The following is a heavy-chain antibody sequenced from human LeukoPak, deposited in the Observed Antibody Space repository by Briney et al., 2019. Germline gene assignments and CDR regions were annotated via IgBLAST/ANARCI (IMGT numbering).Heavy chain of an antibody. V-gene: IGHV4-34*01. CDR2: INHSGST. CDR3: ARVGRSAVDY. Sequence: SETPFLTLAGYGGALWCYHWNRIPQPPRKGPEWIGEINHSGSTYYNPSLKSRVTISVDRSKNQFSLKLSSVTAADTAVYYCARVGRSAVDYWGQGTLVTVSS. CDR1: GGALWCYH. D-gene: IGHD3-10*01. J-gene: IGHJ4*02.